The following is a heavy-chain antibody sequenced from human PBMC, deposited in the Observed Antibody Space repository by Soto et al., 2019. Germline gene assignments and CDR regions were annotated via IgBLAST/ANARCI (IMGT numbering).Heavy chain of an antibody. J-gene: IGHJ4*02. D-gene: IGHD5-18*01. Sequence: GGSLRLSCAASGFTFSNYAVTWVRQAPGKGLEWVSTISGSGGSTYYADSVKGRFTISRDNPKNTAYLQMSSLKTEDTAVYYCNSDIKYSELDYWGQGPLVTVSS. CDR3: NSDIKYSELDY. CDR1: GFTFSNYA. V-gene: IGHV3-23*01. CDR2: ISGSGGST.